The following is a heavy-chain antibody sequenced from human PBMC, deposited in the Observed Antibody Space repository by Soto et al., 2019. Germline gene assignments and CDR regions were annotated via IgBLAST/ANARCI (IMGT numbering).Heavy chain of an antibody. D-gene: IGHD1-26*01. CDR1: GFIFSSSA. J-gene: IGHJ4*02. CDR3: AKDRSPGATTWNVY. CDR2: ISGSVVSK. Sequence: TGGSLRLSCVVSGFIFSSSAMNWVRQAPGKGLEWVSTISGSVVSKYYADSVKGRFTISRDNSNNTVSLQMNSLRAEDAAVYYCAKDRSPGATTWNVYWGQGTLVTVSS. V-gene: IGHV3-23*01.